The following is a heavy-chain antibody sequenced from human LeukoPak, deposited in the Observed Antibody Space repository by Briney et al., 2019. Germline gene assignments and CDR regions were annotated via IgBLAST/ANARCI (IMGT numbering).Heavy chain of an antibody. Sequence: NPGGSLRLSCGASGFTFSDYYMSWIRQAPGKGLEWVSYIRSSGSTIYYADSVKGRFTISRDNAKNSLYLQMNSLRAEDTAVYYCASGVVTRYGHFDYWGQGTLVTVSS. J-gene: IGHJ4*02. D-gene: IGHD3-3*01. V-gene: IGHV3-11*04. CDR3: ASGVVTRYGHFDY. CDR2: IRSSGSTI. CDR1: GFTFSDYY.